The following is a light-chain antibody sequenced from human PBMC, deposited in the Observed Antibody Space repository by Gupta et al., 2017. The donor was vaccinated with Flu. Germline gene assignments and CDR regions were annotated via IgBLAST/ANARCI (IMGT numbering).Light chain of an antibody. Sequence: DIQMTQSPPSVSASVGDRVTITCRASQGIGSWLAWYQQKPGNAPKLLIYAASSLQSGVPSRFSGSGFGTDFSLTISSVQPEDFGTYYCQQAYSFPITFGQGTRLEI. J-gene: IGKJ5*01. CDR3: QQAYSFPIT. CDR1: QGIGSW. V-gene: IGKV1D-12*01. CDR2: AAS.